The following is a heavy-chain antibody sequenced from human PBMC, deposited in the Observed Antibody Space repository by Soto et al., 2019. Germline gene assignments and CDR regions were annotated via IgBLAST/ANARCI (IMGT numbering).Heavy chain of an antibody. V-gene: IGHV4-59*08. CDR3: ASAYDSSGRPFDY. Sequence: PSETLSLTCTVSGGSISSYYWSWVRQPPGKGLEWIGYIYYSGSTNYNPSLKSRVTISVDTSKNQFSLKLSSVTAADTAVYYCASAYDSSGRPFDYWGQGTTVTVS. D-gene: IGHD3-22*01. J-gene: IGHJ4*02. CDR1: GGSISSYY. CDR2: IYYSGST.